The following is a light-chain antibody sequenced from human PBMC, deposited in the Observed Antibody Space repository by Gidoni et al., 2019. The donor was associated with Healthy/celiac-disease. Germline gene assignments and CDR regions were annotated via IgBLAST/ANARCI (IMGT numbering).Light chain of an antibody. Sequence: QSVLTQPPSVSGAPGQRGTISCTGSSSNIGAGYDVPWYPQLPGTAPKPLIYGHSNRPSGVPDRFSGSKSGTSASLAITGLQAEDEADYYCQSVEVFGTGIKVTVL. CDR3: QSVEV. CDR1: SSNIGAGYD. CDR2: GHS. J-gene: IGLJ1*01. V-gene: IGLV1-40*01.